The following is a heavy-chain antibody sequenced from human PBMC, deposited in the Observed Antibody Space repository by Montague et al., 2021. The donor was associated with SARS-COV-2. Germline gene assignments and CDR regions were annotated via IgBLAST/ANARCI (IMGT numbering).Heavy chain of an antibody. CDR3: ARDQYCTKGVCYSRGFDY. CDR1: GFSFSDSY. V-gene: IGHV3-11*05. CDR2: ISDSSSYT. D-gene: IGHD2-8*01. Sequence: SLRLSCAASGFSFSDSYMSWIRQAPEKGLEWVSYISDSSSYTNYADSVKGRFTISRDNAKNSLYLQMNSLRAEDTAVYYCARDQYCTKGVCYSRGFDYWGQGTLVTVSS. J-gene: IGHJ4*02.